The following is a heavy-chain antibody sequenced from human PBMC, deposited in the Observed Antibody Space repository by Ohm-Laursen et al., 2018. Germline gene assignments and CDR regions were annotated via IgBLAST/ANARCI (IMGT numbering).Heavy chain of an antibody. V-gene: IGHV4-59*12. D-gene: IGHD3-22*01. CDR2: IYYSGST. CDR1: GGSISTYY. J-gene: IGHJ4*02. Sequence: SETLSLTCTVSGGSISTYYWSWVRQPPGKGLEWIGNIYYSGSTIYNPSLKSRVTMSVDTSKNQFSLKLSSVTAADTTVYYCASIDYYDSSGYYNYWGQGTLVTVSS. CDR3: ASIDYYDSSGYYNY.